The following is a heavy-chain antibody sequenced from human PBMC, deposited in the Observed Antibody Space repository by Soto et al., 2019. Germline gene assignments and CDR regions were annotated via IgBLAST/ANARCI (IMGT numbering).Heavy chain of an antibody. D-gene: IGHD6-13*01. J-gene: IGHJ6*02. CDR2: FDPEDGET. CDR1: GYTLTELS. V-gene: IGHV1-24*01. CDR3: ARTQELAAATPYYYHGMDV. Sequence: ASVKVSCKVSGYTLTELSMHCVRQAPGKGLEWMGGFDPEDGETIYAQTFQGRVTMPADTSTSTAYMELSSLRSDDTAVYYCARTQELAAATPYYYHGMDVWGQGTTVTVSS.